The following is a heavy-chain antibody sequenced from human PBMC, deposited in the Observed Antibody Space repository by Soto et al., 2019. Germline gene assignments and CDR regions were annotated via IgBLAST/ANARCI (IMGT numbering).Heavy chain of an antibody. V-gene: IGHV3-33*02. J-gene: IGHJ6*02. CDR1: GFSFSTYA. D-gene: IGHD6-25*01. CDR3: TRVGFDV. CDR2: IWFDGIKQ. Sequence: GSLRLSCAVSGFSFSTYAMHWVRQAPGKGLEWVAQIWFDGIKQFYAESVRGRFTISMDSATNTVFLQMNQLRVEDTALYYCTRVGFDVWGQGTTVTVSS.